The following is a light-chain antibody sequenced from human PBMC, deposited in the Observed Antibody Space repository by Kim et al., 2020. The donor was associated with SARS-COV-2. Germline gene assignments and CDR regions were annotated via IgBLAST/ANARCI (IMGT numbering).Light chain of an antibody. V-gene: IGLV3-25*03. CDR2: KDS. Sequence: VSPGQTARSTCSGDALPKQYAYWYQQKPGQAPVLVIYKDSERPSGIPERFSGSSSGTTVTLTISGVQAEDEADYYCQSADSSGTWVFGGGTKVTVL. CDR3: QSADSSGTWV. CDR1: ALPKQY. J-gene: IGLJ3*02.